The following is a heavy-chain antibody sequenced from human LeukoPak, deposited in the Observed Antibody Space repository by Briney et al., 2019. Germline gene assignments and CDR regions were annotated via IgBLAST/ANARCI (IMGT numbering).Heavy chain of an antibody. CDR1: GFTFSSYS. D-gene: IGHD1-26*01. CDR2: ISSSSSYI. CDR3: ARDFIVGAIYYYYYMDV. J-gene: IGHJ6*03. Sequence: GGSLRLSCAASGFTFSSYSMNWVRQAPGKGLEWVSSISSSSSYIYYADSVKGRFTISRDNAKNSLYLQMNSLRAEDTAVYYCARDFIVGAIYYYYYMDVWGKGTMVTVSS. V-gene: IGHV3-21*01.